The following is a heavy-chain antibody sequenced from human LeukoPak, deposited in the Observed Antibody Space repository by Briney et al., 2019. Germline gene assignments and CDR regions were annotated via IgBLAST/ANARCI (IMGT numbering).Heavy chain of an antibody. CDR3: ARQVGATEYYFDY. J-gene: IGHJ4*02. CDR1: GYSFTSYW. CDR2: IYPGDSDT. V-gene: IGHV5-51*01. Sequence: GESLKISCKGSGYSFTSYWIGWVRQMPGKGLEWMGIIYPGDSDTRYSPSFQGQVTISADKSISTACLQWCSLKASDTAMYYCARQVGATEYYFDYWGQGTLATVSS. D-gene: IGHD1-26*01.